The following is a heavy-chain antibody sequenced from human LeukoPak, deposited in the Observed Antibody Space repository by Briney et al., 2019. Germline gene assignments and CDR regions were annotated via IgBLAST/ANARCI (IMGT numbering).Heavy chain of an antibody. J-gene: IGHJ4*02. V-gene: IGHV3-11*01. D-gene: IGHD6-6*01. Sequence: GGSLRLSCAASGFTFSDYYMSWIRQAPGKGLEWVSYISSSGSTIHYADSVKGRFTISRDNAKNSLYLQMNSLRAEDTAVYYCARYSSSSSIFYWGQGTLVTVSS. CDR2: ISSSGSTI. CDR1: GFTFSDYY. CDR3: ARYSSSSSIFY.